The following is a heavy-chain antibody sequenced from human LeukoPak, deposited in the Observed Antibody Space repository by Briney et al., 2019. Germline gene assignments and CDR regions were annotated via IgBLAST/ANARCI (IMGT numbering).Heavy chain of an antibody. V-gene: IGHV3-74*01. Sequence: PGGSLRLSCAASGFTFSSYWMHWVRQAPGKGLVWVSRINSDGSSTNYADSVKGRFTIPRDNAKNTLYLQMNSLRAEDTAVYYCAKFIAAPFYFDYWGQGTLVTVSS. CDR2: INSDGSST. J-gene: IGHJ4*02. CDR1: GFTFSSYW. D-gene: IGHD6-13*01. CDR3: AKFIAAPFYFDY.